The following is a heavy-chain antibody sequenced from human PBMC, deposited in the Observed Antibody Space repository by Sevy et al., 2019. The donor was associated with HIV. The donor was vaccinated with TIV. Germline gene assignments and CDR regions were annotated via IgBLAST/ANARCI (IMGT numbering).Heavy chain of an antibody. CDR2: INPNSGGT. V-gene: IGHV1-2*02. Sequence: ASVKVSCKASGYTFTGYYMHWVRQAPGQGLEWMGWINPNSGGTNYAQKFQGRVTMTRDTCISTANMELSRLRSDDTAVYYCARTPGGKYCSGGSCDYYYGMDVWGQGTTVTVSS. CDR1: GYTFTGYY. J-gene: IGHJ6*02. CDR3: ARTPGGKYCSGGSCDYYYGMDV. D-gene: IGHD2-15*01.